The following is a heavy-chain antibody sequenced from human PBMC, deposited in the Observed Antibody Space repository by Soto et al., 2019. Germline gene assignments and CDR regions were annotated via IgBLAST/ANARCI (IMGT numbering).Heavy chain of an antibody. CDR2: IYPGDSDT. D-gene: IGHD5-12*01. CDR3: AAVEMATITLFDY. Sequence: GESLKISCKGSGYSFTSYWIDWVRQMPGKGLEWMGIIYPGDSDTRYSPSFQGQVTISADKSISTAYLQWSSLKASDTAMYYCAAVEMATITLFDYWGQGTLVTVSS. CDR1: GYSFTSYW. J-gene: IGHJ4*02. V-gene: IGHV5-51*01.